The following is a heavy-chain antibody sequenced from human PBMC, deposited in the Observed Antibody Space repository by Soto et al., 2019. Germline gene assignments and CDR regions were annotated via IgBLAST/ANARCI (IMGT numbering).Heavy chain of an antibody. J-gene: IGHJ6*02. V-gene: IGHV3-74*01. D-gene: IGHD6-13*01. CDR3: ASSNSSLDYGMDV. CDR1: GFTFSSYG. Sequence: GGSLRLSCAASGFTFSSYGMHWVRQAPGKGLERVSRINSDGSSPSYADSVKGRFTISRDNAKNTLYLQMDRLRAEDTAVYYCASSNSSLDYGMDVWGQGTTVTVSS. CDR2: INSDGSSP.